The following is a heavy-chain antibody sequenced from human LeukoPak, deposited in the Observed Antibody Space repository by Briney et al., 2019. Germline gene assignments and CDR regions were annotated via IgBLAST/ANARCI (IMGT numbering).Heavy chain of an antibody. V-gene: IGHV3-21*01. CDR3: AGSYYYDSSGYYGDGY. J-gene: IGHJ4*02. D-gene: IGHD3-22*01. Sequence: GGSLRLSCAASGFTFSSYSMNWVRQAPGKGLEWVSSISSSSSYIYYADSVKGRFTISRDNAKNSLYLQMNSLRAEDTAVYYCAGSYYYDSSGYYGDGYWGQGTLVTVSS. CDR2: ISSSSSYI. CDR1: GFTFSSYS.